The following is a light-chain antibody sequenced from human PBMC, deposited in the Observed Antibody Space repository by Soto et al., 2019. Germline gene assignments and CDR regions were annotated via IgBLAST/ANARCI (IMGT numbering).Light chain of an antibody. CDR2: QAS. V-gene: IGKV1-5*03. CDR1: QSIGSW. Sequence: DIQMTQSPSTLSASVGDRVTITCRASQSIGSWLAWYQQRPGKASNHLTYQASSLESGVLSRFSGSGSGTEFTLTISSLQPDDFATYYCQQYNSYSRTFGQGTKVDIK. CDR3: QQYNSYSRT. J-gene: IGKJ1*01.